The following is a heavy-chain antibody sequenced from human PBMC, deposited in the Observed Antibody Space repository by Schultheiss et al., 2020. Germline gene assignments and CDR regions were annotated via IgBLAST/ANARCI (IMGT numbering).Heavy chain of an antibody. Sequence: SETLSLTCTVSGGSINSYYWSWIRQPPGKGLEWIGEIYHSGSTNYNPSLKSRVTISVDTSKNQFSLKLSSVTAADTAVYYCARHPSRGYSFLLDIWGQGTMVTVSS. CDR1: GGSINSYY. CDR3: ARHPSRGYSFLLDI. CDR2: IYHSGST. J-gene: IGHJ3*02. V-gene: IGHV4-59*08. D-gene: IGHD5-18*01.